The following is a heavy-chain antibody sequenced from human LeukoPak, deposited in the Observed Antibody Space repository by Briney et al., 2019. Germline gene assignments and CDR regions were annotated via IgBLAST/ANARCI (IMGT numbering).Heavy chain of an antibody. CDR1: GFTFSSYG. CDR2: IRYDGSNK. CDR3: ARWAVGSDY. Sequence: AGGSLRLSCAASGFTFSSYGMHWVRQAPGKGLEWVAFIRYDGSNKYYADSVKGRFTISRDNAKNSLFLQMDSLRVEDTAVYYCARWAVGSDYWGQGTLVTVSA. D-gene: IGHD1-26*01. J-gene: IGHJ4*02. V-gene: IGHV3-30*02.